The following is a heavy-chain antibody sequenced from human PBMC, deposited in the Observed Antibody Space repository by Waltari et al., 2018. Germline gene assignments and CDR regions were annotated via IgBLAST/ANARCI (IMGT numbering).Heavy chain of an antibody. D-gene: IGHD1-26*01. V-gene: IGHV3-43D*04. CDR1: GFTFDDYA. J-gene: IGHJ5*02. Sequence: EVQLVESGGVVVQPGGSLRLSCAASGFTFDDYAMHWVRQAPGKGLEWVSLISWDGGSTYYADSVKGRFTISRDNSKNSLYLQMNSLRAEDTALYYCAKDSGSYDLWNWFDPWGQGTLVTVSS. CDR3: AKDSGSYDLWNWFDP. CDR2: ISWDGGST.